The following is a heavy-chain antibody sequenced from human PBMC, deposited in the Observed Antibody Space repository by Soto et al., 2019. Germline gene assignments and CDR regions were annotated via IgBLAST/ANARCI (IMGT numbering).Heavy chain of an antibody. Sequence: QLQLQESGSGLVRPSQTLSLTCAVSGDSISRGDYSWNWIRQPPGKGLEWIGNIYHSGTTSYNPSLKSRLTISVDRSANQFSLRLTSVTAADSAVYYCARLSPTTYYGMDVWGQGTTVTVSS. D-gene: IGHD1-7*01. CDR1: GDSISRGDYS. V-gene: IGHV4-30-2*01. CDR2: IYHSGTT. CDR3: ARLSPTTYYGMDV. J-gene: IGHJ6*02.